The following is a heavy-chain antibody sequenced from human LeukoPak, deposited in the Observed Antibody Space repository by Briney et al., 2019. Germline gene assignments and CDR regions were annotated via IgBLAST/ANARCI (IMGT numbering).Heavy chain of an antibody. Sequence: GGSLRLSCAASGITFSSYKMNWVRQAPGKGLEWVSYISSSGSTIYYADSVKGRFTISRDNAKNSLYLQMNSLRAEDTAVYYCARGISIAAAFDYWGQGTLVTVSS. V-gene: IGHV3-48*03. CDR3: ARGISIAAAFDY. D-gene: IGHD6-25*01. CDR1: GITFSSYK. J-gene: IGHJ4*02. CDR2: ISSSGSTI.